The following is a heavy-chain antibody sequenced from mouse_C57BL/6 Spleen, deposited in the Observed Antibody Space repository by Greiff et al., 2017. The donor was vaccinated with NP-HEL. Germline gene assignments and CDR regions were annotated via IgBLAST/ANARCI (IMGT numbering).Heavy chain of an antibody. V-gene: IGHV1-81*01. Sequence: VQGVESGAELARPGASVKLSCKASGYTFTSYGISWVKQRTGQGLEWIGEIYPRSGNTYYNEKFKGKATLTADKSSSTAYMELRSLTSEDSAVYFCARATMVTPYAYWGQGTTLTVSS. CDR2: IYPRSGNT. D-gene: IGHD2-2*01. CDR3: ARATMVTPYAY. J-gene: IGHJ2*01. CDR1: GYTFTSYG.